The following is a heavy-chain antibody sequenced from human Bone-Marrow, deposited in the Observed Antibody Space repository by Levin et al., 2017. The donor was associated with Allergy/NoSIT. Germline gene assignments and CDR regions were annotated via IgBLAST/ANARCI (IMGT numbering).Heavy chain of an antibody. CDR2: IYYSGST. CDR1: GGSISSSSYY. J-gene: IGHJ5*02. D-gene: IGHD6-13*01. V-gene: IGHV4-39*01. Sequence: SQTLSLTCTVSGGSISSSSYYWGWIRQPPGKGLEWIGSIYYSGSTYYNPSLKSRVTISVDTSKNQFSLKLSSVTAADTAVYYCARQALQAAENWFDPWGQGTLVTVSS. CDR3: ARQALQAAENWFDP.